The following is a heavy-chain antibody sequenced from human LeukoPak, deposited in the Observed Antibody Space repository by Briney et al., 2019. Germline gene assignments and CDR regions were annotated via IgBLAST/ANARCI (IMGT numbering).Heavy chain of an antibody. J-gene: IGHJ4*02. CDR2: IYTSGST. Sequence: SETLSLTCTVSGGSISSGSYYWSWIRQPAGKGLEWIGRIYTSGSTYYNPSLKSRVTISVDTSKNQFSLKLSSVTAADTAVYYCARVRQLGFDYWGQGTLVTVSS. CDR1: GGSISSGSYY. CDR3: ARVRQLGFDY. V-gene: IGHV4-61*02. D-gene: IGHD6-13*01.